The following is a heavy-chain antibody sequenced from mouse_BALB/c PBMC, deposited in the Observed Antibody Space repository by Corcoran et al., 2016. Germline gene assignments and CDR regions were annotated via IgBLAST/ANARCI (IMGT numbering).Heavy chain of an antibody. Sequence: EIQLQQSGPELMKPGASVKISCKASGYSFTSYYMHWVKQSHGKSLEWIGYIDPFNGGTSYNQKFKGKATLTVDKSSSTAYMHLSSLTSEDSAVYYCARKATTMITYFDYWGQGTTLTVSS. V-gene: IGHV1S135*01. D-gene: IGHD2-4*01. CDR3: ARKATTMITYFDY. CDR1: GYSFTSYY. CDR2: IDPFNGGT. J-gene: IGHJ2*01.